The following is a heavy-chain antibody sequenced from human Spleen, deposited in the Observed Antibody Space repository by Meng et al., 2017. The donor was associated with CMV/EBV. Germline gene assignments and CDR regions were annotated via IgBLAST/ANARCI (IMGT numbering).Heavy chain of an antibody. V-gene: IGHV1-69*05. D-gene: IGHD6-19*01. CDR2: IIPMFATA. CDR3: ARGLGYSSGWKVFDY. J-gene: IGHJ4*02. CDR1: GGTFSSRA. Sequence: SGGTFSSRAISWVRQAPGQGLEWMGGIIPMFATASYAQKFQGRVTITTDESTTTAYMELSSLRSEDTAVYYCARGLGYSSGWKVFDYWGQGTLVTVSS.